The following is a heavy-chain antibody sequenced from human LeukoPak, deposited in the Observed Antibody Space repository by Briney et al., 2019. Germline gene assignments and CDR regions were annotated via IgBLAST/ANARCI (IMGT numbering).Heavy chain of an antibody. V-gene: IGHV3-15*01. CDR1: GFTFSNAW. J-gene: IGHJ4*02. Sequence: GGSLRLSCAASGFTFSNAWMSWVRQAPGKGLEWVCRIKSKTDGGTTDYAAPVKGRFTISRDDSKNTLYLQMNSLKTEDTAVYYCTTTEGGGWYNYWGQGTLVTVSS. CDR3: TTTEGGGWYNY. CDR2: IKSKTDGGTT. D-gene: IGHD6-19*01.